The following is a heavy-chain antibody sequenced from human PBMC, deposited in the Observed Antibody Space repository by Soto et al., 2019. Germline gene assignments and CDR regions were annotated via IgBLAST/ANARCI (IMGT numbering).Heavy chain of an antibody. CDR2: IYYSGST. V-gene: IGHV4-39*01. D-gene: IGHD2-2*01. Sequence: SETLSLTCTVSGGSISSSSYYWGWIRQPPGKGLEWIGSIYYSGSTYYNPSLKSRVTISVDTSKNQCSLKLSPVTAAETAVYYCASLGYCRSTSCYGDYYYYYMDVWGKGTTVTVSS. J-gene: IGHJ6*03. CDR3: ASLGYCRSTSCYGDYYYYYMDV. CDR1: GGSISSSSYY.